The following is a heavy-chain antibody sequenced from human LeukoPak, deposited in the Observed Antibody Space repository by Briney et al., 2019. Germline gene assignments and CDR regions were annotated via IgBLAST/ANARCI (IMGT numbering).Heavy chain of an antibody. Sequence: GGSLRLSCAASGFTVSSNYMSWVRQAPGKGLEWVSVIYSGGSTYYADSVKGRFTISRDNSKNTLYLQMNSLRAEDTAVYYCAKEGYLVIVPAAYFDYWGQGTLVTVSS. CDR3: AKEGYLVIVPAAYFDY. V-gene: IGHV3-66*01. CDR2: IYSGGST. D-gene: IGHD2-2*01. CDR1: GFTVSSNY. J-gene: IGHJ4*02.